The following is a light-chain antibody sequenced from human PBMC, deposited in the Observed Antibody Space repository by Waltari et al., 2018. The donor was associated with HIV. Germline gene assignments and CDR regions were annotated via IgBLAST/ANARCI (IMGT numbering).Light chain of an antibody. J-gene: IGLJ2*01. Sequence: QSALTQPGSVSGSPGQSITISCTGTSNDIGNYNLVSWYQQHPGQAPKLMIYEGTNRPSGVPARFSGSKSGNTASLTISDLRTEDETNYYCASFTKDFTVVFGGGTKVTV. CDR3: ASFTKDFTVV. V-gene: IGLV2-14*02. CDR1: SNDIGNYNL. CDR2: EGT.